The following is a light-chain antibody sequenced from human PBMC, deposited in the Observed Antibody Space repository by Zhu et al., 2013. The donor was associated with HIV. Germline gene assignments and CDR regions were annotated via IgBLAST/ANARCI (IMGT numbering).Light chain of an antibody. CDR2: AAT. CDR3: QQYGVSPRWA. V-gene: IGKV3-20*01. Sequence: EIVLTQSPGTLSLSPGESATLSCRASHSLSSNYLAWFQQKPGQAPRLLIYAATSRATGIPDRFSGSESRTDFTLTISRLEPEDFAVYFCQQYGVSPRWAFGQGTKVEIK. CDR1: HSLSSNY. J-gene: IGKJ1*01.